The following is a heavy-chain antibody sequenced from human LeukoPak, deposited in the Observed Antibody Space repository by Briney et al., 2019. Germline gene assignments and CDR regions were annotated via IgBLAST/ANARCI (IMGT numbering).Heavy chain of an antibody. CDR3: AELGITMIGGV. D-gene: IGHD3-10*02. CDR2: IKQDGSEK. J-gene: IGHJ6*04. CDR1: GFTFSSYW. V-gene: IGHV3-7*01. Sequence: GGSLRLSCAASGFTFSSYWMSWVRQAPGKGLECVANIKQDGSEKYYVDSVKGRFTISTDNAKNSLYLQMNSLRAEDTAVYYCAELGITMIGGVWGKGTTVTISS.